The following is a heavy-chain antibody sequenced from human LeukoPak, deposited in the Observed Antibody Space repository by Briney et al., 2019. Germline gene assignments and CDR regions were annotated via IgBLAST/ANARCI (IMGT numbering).Heavy chain of an antibody. CDR3: ARLNEQLGTFDY. V-gene: IGHV4-59*01. CDR2: IYHTGST. Sequence: PSETLSLTCTVSGGSISSYYWSWIRQSPGKGLEWVGYIYHTGSTNYNPSLKSRVTILVDTPKIQFFLRLTSVTAADTAIYYCARLNEQLGTFDYWGQGTLVIVSS. J-gene: IGHJ4*02. D-gene: IGHD6-6*01. CDR1: GGSISSYY.